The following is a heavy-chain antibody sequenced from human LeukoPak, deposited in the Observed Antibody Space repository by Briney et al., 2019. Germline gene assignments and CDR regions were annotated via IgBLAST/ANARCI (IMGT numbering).Heavy chain of an antibody. V-gene: IGHV3-21*01. D-gene: IGHD4-11*01. CDR2: ISSSSSYI. CDR3: ARWRYYGNYVDAFDI. Sequence: PGGSLRLSCAASGFSFSNYAMSWVRQAPGKGLEWVSSISSSSSYIYYADSVKGRFTISRDNAKNSLYLQMNSLRAEDTAVYYCARWRYYGNYVDAFDIWGQGTMVTVSS. J-gene: IGHJ3*02. CDR1: GFSFSNYA.